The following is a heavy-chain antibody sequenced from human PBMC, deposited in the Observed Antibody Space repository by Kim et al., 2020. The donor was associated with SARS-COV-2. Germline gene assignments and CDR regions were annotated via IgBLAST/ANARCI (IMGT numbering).Heavy chain of an antibody. CDR3: AAGILLTGMGLDY. CDR2: INPNSGGT. Sequence: ASVKVSCKASGYTFTGYYMHWVRQAPGQGLEWMGRINPNSGGTNYAQQFQCRVTMTRDTSISTAYMELSRLRSDDTAVYYCAAGILLTGMGLDYWGQGTLVTVSS. CDR1: GYTFTGYY. V-gene: IGHV1-2*06. J-gene: IGHJ4*02. D-gene: IGHD3-9*01.